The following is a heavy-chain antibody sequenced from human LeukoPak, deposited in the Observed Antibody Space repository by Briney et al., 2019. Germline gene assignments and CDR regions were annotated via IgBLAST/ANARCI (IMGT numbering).Heavy chain of an antibody. CDR3: ASEWYSSGYYPYFDY. CDR1: GFTFSSYE. CDR2: ISSSGSTI. V-gene: IGHV3-48*03. J-gene: IGHJ4*02. D-gene: IGHD3-22*01. Sequence: GGSLRLSCAASGFTFSSYEMNWVRQAPGKGLEWVSYISSSGSTIYYADSVKGRFTISRDNAKNPLYLQMNSLRAEDTAVYYCASEWYSSGYYPYFDYWGQGTLVTVSS.